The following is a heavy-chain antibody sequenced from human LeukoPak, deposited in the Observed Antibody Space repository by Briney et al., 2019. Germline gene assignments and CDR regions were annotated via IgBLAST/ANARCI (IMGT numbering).Heavy chain of an antibody. J-gene: IGHJ4*02. CDR3: ARHGHHGDHDY. CDR1: GGSISSSSYY. D-gene: IGHD2-21*02. Sequence: SETLSLTCTVSGGSISSSSYYGGWIRQPPGKGLGWIGSIYYSGSTYYNPSLKSRVTISVDTSKNQFSLKLTSVTAADTAVYYCARHGHHGDHDYWGQGTLVTVSS. CDR2: IYYSGST. V-gene: IGHV4-39*01.